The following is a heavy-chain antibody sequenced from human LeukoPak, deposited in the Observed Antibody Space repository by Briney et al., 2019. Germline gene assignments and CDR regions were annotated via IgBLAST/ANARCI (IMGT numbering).Heavy chain of an antibody. CDR1: GFTFSSYS. D-gene: IGHD6-19*01. V-gene: IGHV3-21*01. J-gene: IGHJ4*02. CDR3: ARGQGGSGSSFDY. CDR2: ISSSSYI. Sequence: KPGGSLRLSCAASGFTFSSYSMNWVRQAPGKGLEWVSSISSSSYIYYADSVKGRFTISRDNAKNSLYLQMNSLRAEDTAVYYCARGQGGSGSSFDYWGQGTLVTVSS.